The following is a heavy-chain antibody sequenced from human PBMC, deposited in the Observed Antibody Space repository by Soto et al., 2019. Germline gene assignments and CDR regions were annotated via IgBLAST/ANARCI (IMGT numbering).Heavy chain of an antibody. J-gene: IGHJ4*02. V-gene: IGHV3-7*03. CDR3: ATAVRSSSPHY. CDR1: GFTFSTYW. CDR2: INPDGSDK. D-gene: IGHD6-13*01. Sequence: EVQLVGSGGGLVQPGGSLRLSCAASGFTFSTYWMSWLRQAPGKGLEWVANINPDGSDKYYVDSAKGRFTISRDNAKNSMYLQLNSLRDEDTAVFYCATAVRSSSPHYWCQGTLVTVSS.